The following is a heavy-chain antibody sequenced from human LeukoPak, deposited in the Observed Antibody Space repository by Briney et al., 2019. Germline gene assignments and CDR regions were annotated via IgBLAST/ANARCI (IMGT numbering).Heavy chain of an antibody. V-gene: IGHV3-23*01. Sequence: PGGSLRLSCAASGFTFSSYAMSWVRQAPGKGLEWVSSISGSGGSTYYADSVKGRFTISRDNSKNTLYLQMNSLRAEDTAVDYCAKDRRRITMVRGLSAEYFQHWGQGTLVTVSS. J-gene: IGHJ1*01. CDR3: AKDRRRITMVRGLSAEYFQH. D-gene: IGHD3-10*01. CDR2: ISGSGGST. CDR1: GFTFSSYA.